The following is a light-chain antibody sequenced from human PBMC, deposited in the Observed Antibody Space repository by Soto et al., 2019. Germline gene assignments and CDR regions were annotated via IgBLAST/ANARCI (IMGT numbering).Light chain of an antibody. CDR1: SSDVGGYNY. V-gene: IGLV2-14*01. CDR2: DVS. CDR3: SSYTSSSTLGV. J-gene: IGLJ2*01. Sequence: QSVLTQPASVSGSPGQSITISCTGTSSDVGGYNYVSWYQQHPGKAPKLMIYDVSNRPSGVSNRFSGYKSDNTASLTISGLQAEDEEDYYCSSYTSSSTLGVFGGGTKLTFL.